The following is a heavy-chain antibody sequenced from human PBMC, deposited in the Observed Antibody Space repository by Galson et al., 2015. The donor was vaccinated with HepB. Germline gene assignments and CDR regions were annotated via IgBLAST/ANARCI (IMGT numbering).Heavy chain of an antibody. D-gene: IGHD7-27*01. Sequence: SLRLSCAASGFTFSSYGMHWVRQAPGKGLEWVAVISFHGGDQYYGDFVKGRFTISRDYSKNTLYLQMNSLRAEDTAVYYCANAFAGWGCPDYWGQGTLVTVSS. CDR3: ANAFAGWGCPDY. CDR2: ISFHGGDQ. J-gene: IGHJ4*02. V-gene: IGHV3-30*18. CDR1: GFTFSSYG.